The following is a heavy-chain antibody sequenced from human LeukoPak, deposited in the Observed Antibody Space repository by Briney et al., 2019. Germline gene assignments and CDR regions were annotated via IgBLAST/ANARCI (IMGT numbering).Heavy chain of an antibody. J-gene: IGHJ6*02. V-gene: IGHV3-23*01. CDR3: AKTGTGWHHYYGMDV. CDR1: GFTFSNYA. Sequence: GGSLRLSCAASGFTFSNYAMSWVRQAPGKGLEWVSAISAGGRTYYADSVKGRFTISRDSSKDTVSLQMNSLRAEDTAVYYCAKTGTGWHHYYGMDVWGQGTTVTVSS. CDR2: ISAGGRT. D-gene: IGHD6-19*01.